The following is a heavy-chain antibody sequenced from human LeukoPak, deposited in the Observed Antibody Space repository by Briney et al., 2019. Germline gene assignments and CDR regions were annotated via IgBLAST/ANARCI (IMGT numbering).Heavy chain of an antibody. D-gene: IGHD3-16*02. CDR3: AKDNDYVWGSYRFYYFDY. J-gene: IGHJ4*02. Sequence: PGGSLRLSCAASGFTFSSYWMHWVRQAPGKGLVWVSRINSDGSSTSYADSVKGRFTISRDNAKNTLYLQMNSLRAEDTAVYYCAKDNDYVWGSYRFYYFDYWGQGTLVTVSS. CDR1: GFTFSSYW. CDR2: INSDGSST. V-gene: IGHV3-74*01.